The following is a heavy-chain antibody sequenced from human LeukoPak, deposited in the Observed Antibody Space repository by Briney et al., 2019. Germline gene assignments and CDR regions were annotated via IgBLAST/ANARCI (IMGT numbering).Heavy chain of an antibody. CDR2: INPNSGGT. D-gene: IGHD3-9*01. CDR3: ARDFVNDILTGYFDP. J-gene: IGHJ5*02. CDR1: GYTFTGYY. V-gene: IGHV1-2*02. Sequence: GASVKVSCKASGYTFTGYYMHWVRQAPGQGLEWMGWINPNSGGTNYAQKFQGRVTMTRDTSISTAYMELSRLRSDDTAVYYCARDFVNDILTGYFDPWGQGTLVTVSS.